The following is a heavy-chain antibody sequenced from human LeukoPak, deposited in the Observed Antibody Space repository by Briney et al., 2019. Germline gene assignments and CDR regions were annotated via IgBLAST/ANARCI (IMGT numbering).Heavy chain of an antibody. CDR2: ISAYNGNT. V-gene: IGHV1-18*04. Sequence: GASVKVSCKASGYTFNYYYTHWVRQAPGQGLEWMGWISAYNGNTNYAQNLQGRVTLTTDTSASTAYMELRSLRSDDTAVYYCARDLIAARPGWSDPWGQGTLVIVSS. D-gene: IGHD6-6*01. CDR3: ARDLIAARPGWSDP. CDR1: GYTFNYYY. J-gene: IGHJ5*02.